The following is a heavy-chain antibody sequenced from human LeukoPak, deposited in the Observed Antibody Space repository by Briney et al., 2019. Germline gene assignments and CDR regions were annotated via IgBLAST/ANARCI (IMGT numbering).Heavy chain of an antibody. V-gene: IGHV5-51*01. CDR3: ARQGWLQLSGLYYYGMDV. J-gene: IGHJ6*02. Sequence: GESLKISCKGSGYRFPTYCISWVRQMPGKGLEWMGIFSPADSDTRYSPSFQGQVTISADKSISTAYLQWSSLKASDTAIYYCARQGWLQLSGLYYYGMDVWGQGTTVIVSS. D-gene: IGHD5-24*01. CDR2: FSPADSDT. CDR1: GYRFPTYC.